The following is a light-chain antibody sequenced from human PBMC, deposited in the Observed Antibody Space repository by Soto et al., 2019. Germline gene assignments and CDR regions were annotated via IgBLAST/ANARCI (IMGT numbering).Light chain of an antibody. Sequence: QSVLTQPASVSGSPGQSIAISCTGTSSDVVAYNFVSWYQHHPGKAPKLMIFDVSNRPSGVSNRFSGSKSGNTASPTISGLQAEDEADYYCTSYTTSSTYVFGTG. CDR1: SSDVVAYNF. CDR3: TSYTTSSTYV. J-gene: IGLJ1*01. CDR2: DVS. V-gene: IGLV2-14*03.